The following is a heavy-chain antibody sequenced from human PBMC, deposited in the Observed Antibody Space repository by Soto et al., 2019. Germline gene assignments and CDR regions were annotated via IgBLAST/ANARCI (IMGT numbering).Heavy chain of an antibody. CDR3: AKESNTYDFWSGYYRQLNWFDP. Sequence: GGSLRLSCAASGFTFDDYAMHWVRQAPGKGLEWVSGISWNSGSIGYADSVKGRFTISRDNAKNSLYLQMNSLRAEDTALYYCAKESNTYDFWSGYYRQLNWFDPWGQGTLVTVSS. CDR2: ISWNSGSI. D-gene: IGHD3-3*01. CDR1: GFTFDDYA. V-gene: IGHV3-9*01. J-gene: IGHJ5*02.